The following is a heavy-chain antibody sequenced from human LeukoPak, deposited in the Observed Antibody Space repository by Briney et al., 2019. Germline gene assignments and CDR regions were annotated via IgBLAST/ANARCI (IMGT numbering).Heavy chain of an antibody. CDR3: ARVNYDFWSGYYNGDYYYYYYMDV. CDR2: IYTSGST. Sequence: SETLSLTCTVSGGSISSYYWSWIRQPAGKGLEWIGRIYTSGSTNYDPSLKSRVTMSVDTSKNQFSLKLSSVTAADTAVYYCARVNYDFWSGYYNGDYYYYYYMDVWGKGTTVTVSS. J-gene: IGHJ6*03. CDR1: GGSISSYY. D-gene: IGHD3-3*01. V-gene: IGHV4-4*07.